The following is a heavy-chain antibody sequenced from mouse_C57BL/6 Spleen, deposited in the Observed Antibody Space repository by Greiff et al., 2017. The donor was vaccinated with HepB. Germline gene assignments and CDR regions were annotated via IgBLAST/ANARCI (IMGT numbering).Heavy chain of an antibody. CDR3: AKNWGVRWYFDV. J-gene: IGHJ1*03. Sequence: EVQGVESGGGLVKPGGSLKLSCAASGFTFSSYAMSWVRQTPEQRLEWVATISDGGSYTYYPDNVKGRFTISRDNAKNNLYLQMSQLKSEDTAMYYCAKNWGVRWYFDVWGTGTTVTVSS. V-gene: IGHV5-4*01. CDR2: ISDGGSYT. D-gene: IGHD4-1*01. CDR1: GFTFSSYA.